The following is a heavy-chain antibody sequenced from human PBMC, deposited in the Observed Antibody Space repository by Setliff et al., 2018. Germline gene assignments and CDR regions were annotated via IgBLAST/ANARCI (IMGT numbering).Heavy chain of an antibody. CDR2: IRYDGSGK. CDR3: AGDKWFGESPFGY. CDR1: GFTFNSYG. Sequence: LRLSCAASGFTFNSYGMHWVRQAPGKGLEWVAVIRYDGSGKYYADSVKGRFTISRDISKNTLYLQMNSLRAEDTAVYYCAGDKWFGESPFGYWGQGTVVTVSS. D-gene: IGHD3-10*01. J-gene: IGHJ4*02. V-gene: IGHV3-33*08.